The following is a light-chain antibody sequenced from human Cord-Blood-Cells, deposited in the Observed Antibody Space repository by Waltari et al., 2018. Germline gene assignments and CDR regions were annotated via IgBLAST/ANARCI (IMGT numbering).Light chain of an antibody. CDR1: QSISSY. V-gene: IGKV1-39*01. Sequence: DIQMTQSPSSLSASVGDRVTITCRAIQSISSYLNCYQQKPGKAPKLLIYAASSLHSGVPSRFSGSGSGTDFTLTISSLQPEDFATYYCQQSYSTPLLTFGGGTKVEIK. J-gene: IGKJ4*01. CDR2: AAS. CDR3: QQSYSTPLLT.